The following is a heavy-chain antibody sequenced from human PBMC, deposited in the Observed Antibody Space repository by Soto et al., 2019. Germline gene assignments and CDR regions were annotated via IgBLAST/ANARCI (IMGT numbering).Heavy chain of an antibody. CDR2: ISYDGSNK. D-gene: IGHD6-19*01. Sequence: VGSLRLSCAASGFTFSSYAMHWVRQAPGKGLEWVAVISYDGSNKYYADSVKGRFTISRDNSKNTLYLQMNSLRAEDTAVYYCARPLGWGYSSGWYTIKHWGPGTLVTVYS. V-gene: IGHV3-30-3*01. J-gene: IGHJ1*01. CDR3: ARPLGWGYSSGWYTIKH. CDR1: GFTFSSYA.